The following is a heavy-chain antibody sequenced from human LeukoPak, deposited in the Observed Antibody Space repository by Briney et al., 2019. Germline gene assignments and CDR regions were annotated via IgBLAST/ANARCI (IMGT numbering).Heavy chain of an antibody. J-gene: IGHJ4*02. V-gene: IGHV3-7*01. CDR1: EFTFSNYE. CDR3: ATSYDSSGCE. D-gene: IGHD3-22*01. CDR2: IKEDGSAK. Sequence: GGSLRLSCVASEFTFSNYEMNWVRQAPGKGLEWVANIKEDGSAKFYVDSVKGRFTISRDNAKNSVYLQMNSLRVEDTAVYYCATSYDSSGCEWGQGTLVTVSS.